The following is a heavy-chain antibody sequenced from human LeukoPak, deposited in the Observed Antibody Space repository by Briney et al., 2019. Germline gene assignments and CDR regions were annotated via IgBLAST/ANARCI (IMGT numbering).Heavy chain of an antibody. D-gene: IGHD2-2*01. CDR3: ARFIVVVPAAIYYFDY. CDR2: IYYSGST. V-gene: IGHV4-31*03. J-gene: IGHJ4*02. Sequence: PSETLSLTCTVSGGSISSSSYYWGWIRQHPGKGLEWIGYIYYSGSTYYNPSLKSRVTISVDTSKNQFSLKLSSVTAADTAVYYCARFIVVVPAAIYYFDYWGQGTLVTVSS. CDR1: GGSISSSSYY.